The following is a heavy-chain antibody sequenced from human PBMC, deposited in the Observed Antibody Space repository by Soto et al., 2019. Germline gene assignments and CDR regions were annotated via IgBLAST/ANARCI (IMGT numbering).Heavy chain of an antibody. J-gene: IGHJ5*02. CDR2: IIPIFGTA. CDR1: GGTFSSYA. V-gene: IGHV1-69*01. D-gene: IGHD3-3*01. CDR3: ARGPRAFGRGYYRHWFDP. Sequence: QVQLVQSGAEVKKPGSSVKVSCKASGGTFSSYAIIWVRQAPGQGLEWMGGIIPIFGTANYSQKFQGIVTITADESTSTAYMELSSLGSEDTAVYYCARGPRAFGRGYYRHWFDPWGQGALVTVSS.